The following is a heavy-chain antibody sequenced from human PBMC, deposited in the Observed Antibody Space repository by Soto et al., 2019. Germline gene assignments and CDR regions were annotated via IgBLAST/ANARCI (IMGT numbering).Heavy chain of an antibody. D-gene: IGHD6-19*01. CDR3: AREIAVNIYYYYIDV. CDR1: GGSFSGYY. CDR2: INHSGST. Sequence: SEALSLTCAVYGGSFSGYYWSWIRQPPGKGLEWVGEINHSGSTNYNPSLKSRVPISVDTSKNQFTLKLSSVTAADTAVYYCAREIAVNIYYYYIDVWGKGTTVTVPS. J-gene: IGHJ6*03. V-gene: IGHV4-34*01.